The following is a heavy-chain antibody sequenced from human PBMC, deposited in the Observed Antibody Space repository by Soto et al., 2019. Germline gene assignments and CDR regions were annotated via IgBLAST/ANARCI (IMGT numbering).Heavy chain of an antibody. V-gene: IGHV5-10-1*01. Sequence: GESLKISCKGSGYSFAGYWITWVRQKPGKGLEWMGRIDPSDSQTYYSPSFRGHVTISATKSITTVFLQWSSLRASDTAMYYCARQIYDSDTGPNFQYYFDSWGRGTPVTVSS. CDR1: GYSFAGYW. CDR2: IDPSDSQT. J-gene: IGHJ4*02. CDR3: ARQIYDSDTGPNFQYYFDS. D-gene: IGHD3-22*01.